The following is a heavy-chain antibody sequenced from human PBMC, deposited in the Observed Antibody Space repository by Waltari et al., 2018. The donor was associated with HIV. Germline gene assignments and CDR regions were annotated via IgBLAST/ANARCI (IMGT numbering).Heavy chain of an antibody. CDR3: ARDRTAYYTYYFDY. CDR2: INAHSCYT. Sequence: QVQLVQSGAEVKKPGASVKVSCKASGFTFSSYAIHWVRQAPGQRPEWMGWINAHSCYTKYSEKFQGRVTITRDTSASTVYMEVSSLRSEDTAVYYCARDRTAYYTYYFDYWGQGTLVTVSS. CDR1: GFTFSSYA. D-gene: IGHD3-9*01. J-gene: IGHJ4*02. V-gene: IGHV1-3*01.